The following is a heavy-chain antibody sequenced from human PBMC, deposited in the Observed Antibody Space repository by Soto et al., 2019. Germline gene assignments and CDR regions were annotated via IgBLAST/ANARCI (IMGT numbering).Heavy chain of an antibody. CDR2: IIPIFGTA. V-gene: IGHV1-69*06. CDR1: GGTFSSYA. CDR3: ARGLTMVRGVMYGMDV. D-gene: IGHD3-10*01. J-gene: IGHJ6*02. Sequence: VASVKVSCKASGGTFSSYAISWVRQAPGQGLEWMGGIIPIFGTANYAQKFQGRVTITADKSTSTAYMELSSLRSEDTAVYYCARGLTMVRGVMYGMDVWGQGTTVTVSS.